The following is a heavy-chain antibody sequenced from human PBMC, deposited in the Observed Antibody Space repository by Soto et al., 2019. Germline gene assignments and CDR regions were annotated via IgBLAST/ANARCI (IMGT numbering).Heavy chain of an antibody. V-gene: IGHV3-30*18. CDR1: GFTFSSYG. CDR3: AKEVGYSRGWPHFEY. Sequence: WGSRRLSCAASGFTFSSYGMHWVRQAPGKGLEWVAVISYDVSNKYYADSVKGRFTISRDNSKNTLYLQMNSLRAEDTAVYYCAKEVGYSRGWPHFEYWGEGNLVHVSA. J-gene: IGHJ4*02. D-gene: IGHD6-19*01. CDR2: ISYDVSNK.